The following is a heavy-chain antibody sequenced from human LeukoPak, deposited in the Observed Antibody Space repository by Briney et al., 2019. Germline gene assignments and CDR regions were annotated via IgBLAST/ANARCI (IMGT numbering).Heavy chain of an antibody. Sequence: SVTVSCMASGYTLTKYGISWVRPAPGRGLDGMGWISAYNGNTNYAQKLQGRVTMTTGTSTSKAYMELRSLRSDDTAVYYCARDRYCSGGSCYSGRAYWGQGTLVTVSS. J-gene: IGHJ4*02. V-gene: IGHV1-18*01. CDR3: ARDRYCSGGSCYSGRAY. CDR2: ISAYNGNT. CDR1: GYTLTKYG. D-gene: IGHD2-15*01.